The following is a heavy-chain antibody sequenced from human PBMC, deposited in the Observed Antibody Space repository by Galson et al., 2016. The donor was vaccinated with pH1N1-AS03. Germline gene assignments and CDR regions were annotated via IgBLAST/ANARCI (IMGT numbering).Heavy chain of an antibody. CDR2: INSRTSSI. Sequence: SLRLSCAASGFNFASYSMNWVRQAPGKGLEWVSYINSRTSSILYGDSVKGRFTISRDNAKNSLYLQMITLRDDDTAVYYCTRLTGSAPWGQGTRVTVSS. CDR3: TRLTGSAP. CDR1: GFNFASYS. J-gene: IGHJ5*02. V-gene: IGHV3-48*02. D-gene: IGHD3-9*01.